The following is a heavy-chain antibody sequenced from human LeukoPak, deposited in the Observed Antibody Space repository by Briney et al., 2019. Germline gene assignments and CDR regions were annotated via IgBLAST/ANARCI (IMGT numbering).Heavy chain of an antibody. V-gene: IGHV1-18*01. CDR1: GYTFTSYG. CDR3: ASRDYTGYYDSSGYYSA. J-gene: IGHJ5*02. D-gene: IGHD3-22*01. Sequence: ASVKVSCKASGYTFTSYGISWVRQAPGQGLEWVGWISAYNGNTNYAQKLQGRVTMTTDTSTSTAYMELRSLRSDDTAVYYCASRDYTGYYDSSGYYSAWGQGTLVTVSS. CDR2: ISAYNGNT.